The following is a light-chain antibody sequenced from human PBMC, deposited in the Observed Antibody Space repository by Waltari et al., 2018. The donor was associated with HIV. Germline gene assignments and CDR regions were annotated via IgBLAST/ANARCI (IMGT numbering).Light chain of an antibody. V-gene: IGKV3-15*01. CDR3: QQYNVLPPAPT. Sequence: STRATENVQTDLAWDQQKPGQRPRLLIYAASTRATGAPVRFSGSGSGTEFTLTISSLQSEDFALYFCQQYNVLPPAPTFGGGTRVEMK. CDR1: ENVQTD. CDR2: AAS. J-gene: IGKJ4*01.